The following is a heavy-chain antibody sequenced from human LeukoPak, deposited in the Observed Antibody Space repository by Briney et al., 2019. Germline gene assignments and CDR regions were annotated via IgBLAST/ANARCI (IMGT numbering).Heavy chain of an antibody. CDR1: GITFSSYA. D-gene: IGHD1-7*01. Sequence: GGSLRLSCAASGITFSSYAMSWVRQAPGKGLEWVSAISGSSGNTYYADSVQGRFIISRDNAKNTLYLQMNSLRAEDTAVYYCAKEGTIVLFDPWGQGTLVTVSS. V-gene: IGHV3-23*01. J-gene: IGHJ5*02. CDR3: AKEGTIVLFDP. CDR2: ISGSSGNT.